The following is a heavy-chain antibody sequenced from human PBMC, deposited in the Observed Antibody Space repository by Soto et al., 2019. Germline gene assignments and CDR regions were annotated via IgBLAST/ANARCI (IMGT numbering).Heavy chain of an antibody. J-gene: IGHJ4*02. CDR1: GFDFSTYS. D-gene: IGHD3-3*01. Sequence: GGSLRLSCKASGFDFSTYSMNWVRQAPGKGLEWIAYVSMDSDTIHYADSVKGRFTISRDDPENSLYLQMNSLRAEDTAIYYCAKATLRVVHPLVFDYWGQGSLVTVSS. V-gene: IGHV3-48*01. CDR2: VSMDSDTI. CDR3: AKATLRVVHPLVFDY.